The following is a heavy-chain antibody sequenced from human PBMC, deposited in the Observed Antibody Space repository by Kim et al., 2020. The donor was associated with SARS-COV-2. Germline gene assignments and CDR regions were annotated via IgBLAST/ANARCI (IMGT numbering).Heavy chain of an antibody. CDR3: AREYGDYAGGYYYGMDV. V-gene: IGHV4-39*07. Sequence: SETLSLTCTVSGGSISSSSYYWGWIRQPPGKGLEWIGSIYYSGSTYYNPSLKSRVTISVDTSKNQFSLKLSSVTAADTAVYYCAREYGDYAGGYYYGMDVWGQGTTVTVSS. J-gene: IGHJ6*02. CDR2: IYYSGST. D-gene: IGHD4-17*01. CDR1: GGSISSSSYY.